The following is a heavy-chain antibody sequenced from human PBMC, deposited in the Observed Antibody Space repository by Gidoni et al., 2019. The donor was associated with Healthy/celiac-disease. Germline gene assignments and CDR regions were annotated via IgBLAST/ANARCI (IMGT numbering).Heavy chain of an antibody. J-gene: IGHJ4*02. V-gene: IGHV3-30*18. CDR3: AKPDTYYYGSGSYYDY. CDR1: GFTFSSYG. CDR2: ISYDGSNK. Sequence: QVQLVESGGGVVQPGRSLRLSCAASGFTFSSYGMPWVRQAPGKGLEWVAVISYDGSNKYYADSVKGRFTISRDNSKNTLYLQMNSLRAEDTAVYYCAKPDTYYYGSGSYYDYWGQGTLVTVSS. D-gene: IGHD3-10*01.